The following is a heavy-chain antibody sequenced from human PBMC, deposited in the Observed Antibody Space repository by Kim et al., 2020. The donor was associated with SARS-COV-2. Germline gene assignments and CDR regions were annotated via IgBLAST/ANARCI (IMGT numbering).Heavy chain of an antibody. CDR3: AKDSAIFGVVTFADY. Sequence: GGSLRLSCAASGFTFGDYAMHWVRQAPGKGLEWVSGINWNSGSIGYADSVKGRFTISRDNAKNSLYLQMNSLRAEDTALYYCAKDSAIFGVVTFADYWGQGTLVTVSS. V-gene: IGHV3-9*01. CDR1: GFTFGDYA. CDR2: INWNSGSI. D-gene: IGHD3-3*01. J-gene: IGHJ4*02.